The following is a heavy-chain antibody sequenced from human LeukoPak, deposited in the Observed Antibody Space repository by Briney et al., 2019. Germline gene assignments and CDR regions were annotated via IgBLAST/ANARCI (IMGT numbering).Heavy chain of an antibody. CDR2: ISRSGGTL. J-gene: IGHJ4*02. Sequence: GGSLRLSCAASAFTFSSYAMSWVRQPPGKGLEWVSTISRSGGTLGYADSVTGRFTISRDNSKNTLYLQLNSLRAEDTAVYYCARQQLLAIDSWGQGTLVTVSS. D-gene: IGHD6-19*01. V-gene: IGHV3-23*01. CDR3: ARQQLLAIDS. CDR1: AFTFSSYA.